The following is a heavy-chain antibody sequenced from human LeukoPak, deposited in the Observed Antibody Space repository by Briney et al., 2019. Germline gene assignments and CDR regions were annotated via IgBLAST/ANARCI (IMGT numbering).Heavy chain of an antibody. D-gene: IGHD3-3*01. Sequence: SETLSLTCTVSGGSISSYYWSWIREPPGKGLEWIGYIYYSGSTNYNPSLKSRVTISVDTSKNQFSLKLSSVTAADTAVYYCARVRLRFLEWPQMDVWGQGTTVTVSS. CDR2: IYYSGST. V-gene: IGHV4-59*01. CDR3: ARVRLRFLEWPQMDV. CDR1: GGSISSYY. J-gene: IGHJ6*02.